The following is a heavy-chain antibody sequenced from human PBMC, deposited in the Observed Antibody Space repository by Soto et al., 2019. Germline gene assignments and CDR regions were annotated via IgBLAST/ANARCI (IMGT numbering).Heavy chain of an antibody. V-gene: IGHV1-8*01. CDR1: GYTFTSYN. CDR2: MNANSGNT. D-gene: IGHD6-13*01. J-gene: IGHJ5*02. CDR3: LRQQQLNNWFDP. Sequence: ASVKVSCKASGYTFTSYNVNWARQATGQGLEWMGWMNANSGNTGYSQKFQGRVTITRDTSASTAYMELSSQRSEDTAVYYCLRQQQLNNWFDPWGQGTLVTVSS.